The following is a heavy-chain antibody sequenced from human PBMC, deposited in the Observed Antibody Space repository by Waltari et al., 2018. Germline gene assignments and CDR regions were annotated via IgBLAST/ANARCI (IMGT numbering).Heavy chain of an antibody. CDR1: GFTFSSYW. J-gene: IGHJ5*02. V-gene: IGHV3-7*01. D-gene: IGHD3-10*01. CDR2: IKKDGSEK. Sequence: EVQLVESGGGLVQPGGSLRLSCAASGFTFSSYWMSWVRQAPGTGLEWVANIKKDGSEKYYVDSVKGRFTISRDNAKNSLYLQMNSLRAEDTAVYYCARGSRLRGSSGSYSFFDPWGQGTLVTVSS. CDR3: ARGSRLRGSSGSYSFFDP.